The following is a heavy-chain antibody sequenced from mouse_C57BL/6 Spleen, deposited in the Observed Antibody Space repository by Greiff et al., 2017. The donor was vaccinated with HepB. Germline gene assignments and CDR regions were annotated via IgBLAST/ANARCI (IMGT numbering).Heavy chain of an antibody. J-gene: IGHJ2*01. CDR1: GFTFSSYA. CDR2: ISDGGSYT. CDR3: AGSPYDGYGFDY. D-gene: IGHD2-3*01. V-gene: IGHV5-4*03. Sequence: EVKVVESGGGLVKPGGSLKLSCAASGFTFSSYAMSWVRQTPEKRLEWVATISDGGSYTYYPDNVKGRFTISRDNAKNNLYLQMSHLKSEDTAMYYCAGSPYDGYGFDYWGQGTTLTVSS.